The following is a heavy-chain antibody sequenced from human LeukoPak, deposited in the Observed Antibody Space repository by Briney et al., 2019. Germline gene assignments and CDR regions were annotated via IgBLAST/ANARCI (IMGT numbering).Heavy chain of an antibody. CDR2: IYYSGST. V-gene: IGHV4-59*01. CDR3: ARESGGMLY. D-gene: IGHD1-14*01. CDR1: GGSISSYY. Sequence: PSETLSLTCTVSGGSISSYYWSGIRQPPGKGLEWIGYIYYSGSTNYNPSLKSRVTISVDTSKNQFSLKLSSVTAADTAVYYCARESGGMLYWGQGTLVTVSS. J-gene: IGHJ4*02.